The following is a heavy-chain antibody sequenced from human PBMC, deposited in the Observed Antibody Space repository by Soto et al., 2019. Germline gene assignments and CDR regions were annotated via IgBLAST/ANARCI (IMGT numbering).Heavy chain of an antibody. CDR3: ARAVGDYYYYYGMDV. V-gene: IGHV4-59*01. CDR2: IYYSGST. Sequence: SETLSLTCTVSGGSISSYYWSWIRQPPGKGLEWIGYIYYSGSTNYNPSLKSRVTISVDTSKNQFSLKLSSVTAADTAVYYCARAVGDYYYYYGMDVWGQGTTVTVSS. CDR1: GGSISSYY. J-gene: IGHJ6*02. D-gene: IGHD3-10*01.